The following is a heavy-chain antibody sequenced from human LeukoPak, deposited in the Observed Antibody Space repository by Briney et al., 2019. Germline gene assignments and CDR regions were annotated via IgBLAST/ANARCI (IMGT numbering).Heavy chain of an antibody. J-gene: IGHJ4*02. CDR3: ARGRIAARFDY. D-gene: IGHD6-6*01. CDR2: IYYSGST. Sequence: PSETLSLTCTVSGGSISSYYWSWIRQPPGKGLEWIGYIYYSGSTNYNPSLKSRVTISVDTSKNQFSLKLSSVTAADTAVYYCARGRIAARFDYWGRGPLVTVSS. V-gene: IGHV4-59*12. CDR1: GGSISSYY.